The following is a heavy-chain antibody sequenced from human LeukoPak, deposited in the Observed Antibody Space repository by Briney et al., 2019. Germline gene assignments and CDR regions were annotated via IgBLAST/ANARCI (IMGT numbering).Heavy chain of an antibody. V-gene: IGHV4-39*07. Sequence: SETLSLTCTVSGGSISSSSYYWGWIRQPPGKGLEWIGSIYYSGSTYYNPSLKSRVTISVDTSKNQFSLKLSSVTAADTAAFYCARDPPGIAMNWGQGTLVTVSS. J-gene: IGHJ4*02. CDR2: IYYSGST. CDR1: GGSISSSSYY. CDR3: ARDPPGIAMN. D-gene: IGHD6-13*01.